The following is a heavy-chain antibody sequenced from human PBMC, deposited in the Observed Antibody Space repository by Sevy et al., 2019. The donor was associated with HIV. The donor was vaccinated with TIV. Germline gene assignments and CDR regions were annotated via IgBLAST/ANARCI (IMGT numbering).Heavy chain of an antibody. CDR3: AKGDDSSGYCFQH. D-gene: IGHD3-22*01. Sequence: GGSLRLSCAASGFTFSSYWMHWVRQAPGKGLVWVSRINTDGISTSYADSVKGRFTISRDNAKNTLYLQMNSLRAEDTAVYYCAKGDDSSGYCFQHWGQGTLVTVSS. CDR2: INTDGIST. CDR1: GFTFSSYW. V-gene: IGHV3-74*01. J-gene: IGHJ1*01.